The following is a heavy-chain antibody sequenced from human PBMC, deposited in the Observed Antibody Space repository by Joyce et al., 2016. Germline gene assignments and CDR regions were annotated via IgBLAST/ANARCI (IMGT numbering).Heavy chain of an antibody. CDR1: GGSVSSYY. CDR3: ARGMPRNAFDV. D-gene: IGHD2-2*01. Sequence: QVQVQESGPGLVKPSETLSLTCTVSGGSVSSYYWSWIRQTAEKGLEFIGRFHASATTYYNPSLKGRVTMSIDTSKNQFSLRLTSVTAADTAVYYCARGMPRNAFDVWGQGIMVTVSS. CDR2: FHASATT. V-gene: IGHV4-4*07. J-gene: IGHJ3*01.